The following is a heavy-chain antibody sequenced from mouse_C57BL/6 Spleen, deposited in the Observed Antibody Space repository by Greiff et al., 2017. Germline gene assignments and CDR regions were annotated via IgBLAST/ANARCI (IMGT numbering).Heavy chain of an antibody. V-gene: IGHV1-82*01. CDR2: IYPGDGDT. J-gene: IGHJ3*01. CDR3: ARGRGNYDAWFAY. Sequence: LQESGPELVKPGASVKISCKASGYAFSSSWMNWVKQRPGKGLEWIGRIYPGDGDTNYTGKFKGKATLTADKSSSTDYMQLSSLTSEDSAVDFCARGRGNYDAWFAYWGQGTLVTVSA. CDR1: GYAFSSSW. D-gene: IGHD2-1*01.